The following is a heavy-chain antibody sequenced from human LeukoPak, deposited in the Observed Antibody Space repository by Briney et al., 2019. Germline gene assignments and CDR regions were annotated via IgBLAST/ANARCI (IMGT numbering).Heavy chain of an antibody. CDR3: ARGPGSSGGAYVGDY. CDR2: ISYDGSNK. V-gene: IGHV3-30*03. Sequence: QPGRSLTLSCAASRITFSSYGMHWVRQAPGKGLEWVAIISYDGSNKYYADSVKGRFSISRDNAKSTLYLQINSLRAEDTAVYYCARGPGSSGGAYVGDYWGHGTLVTVSS. J-gene: IGHJ4*01. D-gene: IGHD3-22*01. CDR1: RITFSSYG.